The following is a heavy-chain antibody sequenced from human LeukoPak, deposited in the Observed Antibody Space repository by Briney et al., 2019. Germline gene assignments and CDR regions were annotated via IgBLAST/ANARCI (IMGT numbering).Heavy chain of an antibody. CDR2: IYTSGST. CDR1: GGSISSYY. CDR3: ARVRFLEWPAPMDV. V-gene: IGHV4-4*07. D-gene: IGHD3-3*01. J-gene: IGHJ6*03. Sequence: SETLSLTCTVSGGSISSYYWSWIRQPAGKGLEWIGRIYTSGSTNYNPSLKSRVTISVDTSKNQFSLRLNSVTATDTAMYYCARVRFLEWPAPMDVWGKGTTVTVSS.